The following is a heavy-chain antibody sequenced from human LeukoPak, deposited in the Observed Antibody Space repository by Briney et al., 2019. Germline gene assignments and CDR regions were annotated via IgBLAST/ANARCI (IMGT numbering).Heavy chain of an antibody. Sequence: ASVKVSCKASGYTFTSYAMNWVRQAPGQGLEWMGWINTNTGNPTYAQGFTGRFVFSLDTSVSTAYLQISSLKAEDTAVYYCARAPPIMITFGGVIVIPTTFDYWGQGTLVTVSS. D-gene: IGHD3-16*02. J-gene: IGHJ4*02. CDR3: ARAPPIMITFGGVIVIPTTFDY. V-gene: IGHV7-4-1*02. CDR1: GYTFTSYA. CDR2: INTNTGNP.